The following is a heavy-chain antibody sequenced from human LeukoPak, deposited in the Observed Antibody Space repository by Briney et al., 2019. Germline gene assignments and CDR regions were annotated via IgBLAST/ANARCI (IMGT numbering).Heavy chain of an antibody. V-gene: IGHV4-34*01. J-gene: IGHJ4*02. CDR2: INHSGIT. CDR1: GGSFSGYY. D-gene: IGHD6-19*01. CDR3: ARGSGWDPSGFDY. Sequence: PSETLSLTCAVYGGSFSGYYWSWIRQPPGKGLEWIGEINHSGITNYNPSLKSRVTISVDTSKNQFSLKLSSVTAADTAVYYYARGSGWDPSGFDYWGQGTLVTVSS.